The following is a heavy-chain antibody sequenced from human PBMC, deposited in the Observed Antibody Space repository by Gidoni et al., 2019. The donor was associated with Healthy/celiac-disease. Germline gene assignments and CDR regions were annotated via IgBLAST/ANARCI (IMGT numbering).Heavy chain of an antibody. CDR2: INPNSGGT. D-gene: IGHD6-19*01. Sequence: GLEWMGWINPNSGGTNYAQKFQGRVTMTRDTSISTAYMELSRLRSDDTAVYYCARDSSAFWDYWGQGTLVTVSS. J-gene: IGHJ4*02. V-gene: IGHV1-2*02. CDR3: ARDSSAFWDY.